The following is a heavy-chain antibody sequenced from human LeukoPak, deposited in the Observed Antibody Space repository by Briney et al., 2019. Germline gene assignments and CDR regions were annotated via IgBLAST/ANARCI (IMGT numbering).Heavy chain of an antibody. CDR2: ISGGGGST. D-gene: IGHD5-12*01. V-gene: IGHV3-23*01. Sequence: GGSLRLSCAASGIAFSSHAMSWVRQAPGKGLEWVSGISGGGGSTYYADSVKGRFTISRENSKNTLHLQMNSLRAEDTAVYYCAKDPLGYSDCPPDYWGQGTTVTVSS. CDR1: GIAFSSHA. J-gene: IGHJ4*02. CDR3: AKDPLGYSDCPPDY.